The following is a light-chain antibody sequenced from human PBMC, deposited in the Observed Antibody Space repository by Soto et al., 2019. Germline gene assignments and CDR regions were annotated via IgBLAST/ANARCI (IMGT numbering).Light chain of an antibody. J-gene: IGLJ1*01. CDR2: GNS. V-gene: IGLV1-40*01. CDR1: SSNIGAGYD. CDR3: QSYDSSLSGYV. Sequence: QSAPTQPPSVSGAPGQRVTIPCTGSSSNIGAGYDVHWYQQLPGTAPKLLIYGNSNRPSGVPDRFSGSKSGTSASLAITGLQAEDEADYYCQSYDSSLSGYVFGTGTKVTVL.